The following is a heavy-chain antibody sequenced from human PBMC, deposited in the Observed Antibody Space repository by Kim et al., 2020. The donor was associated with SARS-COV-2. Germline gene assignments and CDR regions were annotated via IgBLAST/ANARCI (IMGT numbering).Heavy chain of an antibody. Sequence: GGSLRLSCAASGFTFSSYAMHWVRQAPGKGLEWVAVISYDGSNKYSADSVKGRFTISRDNSKNTLYLQMNSLRAEDTAVYYCATSTLTYGDYSIDYWGQGTLVTVSS. CDR1: GFTFSSYA. D-gene: IGHD4-17*01. V-gene: IGHV3-30*04. J-gene: IGHJ4*02. CDR2: ISYDGSNK. CDR3: ATSTLTYGDYSIDY.